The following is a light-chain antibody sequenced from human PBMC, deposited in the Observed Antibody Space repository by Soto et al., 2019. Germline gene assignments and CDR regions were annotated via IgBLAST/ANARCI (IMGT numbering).Light chain of an antibody. CDR2: GAS. J-gene: IGKJ2*01. CDR3: QQYGTSPRPYT. Sequence: ERVMTQSQATLSVSPGKRATVSCRASQSVISDYLAWYQQKPGQAPRLLIYGASSRATDIPDRFSGGGSGTDFTLTISRLEPEDFAVYYCQQYGTSPRPYTFGPGTKVDIK. V-gene: IGKV3-20*01. CDR1: QSVISDY.